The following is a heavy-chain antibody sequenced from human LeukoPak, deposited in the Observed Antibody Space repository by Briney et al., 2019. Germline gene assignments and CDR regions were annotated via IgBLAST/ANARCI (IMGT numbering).Heavy chain of an antibody. Sequence: PGGSLRLSCAASGLTFSSYGMHWVRQAPGKGLEWVAFIRYDGSNKYYADSVKGRFTISRDNSKNTLYLQMNSLRAEDTAVYYCAKDRNPYYDFWSGYYGDYWGQGTLVTVSS. CDR3: AKDRNPYYDFWSGYYGDY. CDR2: IRYDGSNK. D-gene: IGHD3-3*01. CDR1: GLTFSSYG. J-gene: IGHJ4*02. V-gene: IGHV3-30*02.